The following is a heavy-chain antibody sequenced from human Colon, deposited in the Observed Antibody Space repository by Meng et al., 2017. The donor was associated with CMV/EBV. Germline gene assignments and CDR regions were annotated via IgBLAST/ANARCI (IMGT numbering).Heavy chain of an antibody. V-gene: IGHV3-21*06. CDR3: ARDSGYCTGSTCSGWFDP. Sequence: GGSLRLSCAASGFTFNTYTMNWVRQAPGKGLEWVSSISSTSRYIFYADSLKSRFTISRDNAKNSLYLQMNNLRAEDTALYYCARDSGYCTGSTCSGWFDPWGQGTLVTVSS. CDR2: ISSTSRYI. D-gene: IGHD2-8*02. J-gene: IGHJ5*02. CDR1: GFTFNTYT.